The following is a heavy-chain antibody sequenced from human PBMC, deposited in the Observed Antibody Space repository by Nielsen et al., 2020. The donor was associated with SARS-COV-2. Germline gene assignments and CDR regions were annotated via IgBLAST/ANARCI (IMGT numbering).Heavy chain of an antibody. V-gene: IGHV3-30*03. CDR3: ARTDGYNSYYDY. CDR2: ISYDGSNK. J-gene: IGHJ4*02. Sequence: GESLKISCKTSGFVFGDYGVNWFRQAPGKGLEWVAVISYDGSNKYYADSVKGRFTISRDNSKNTLYLQMNSLRAEDTAVYYCARTDGYNSYYDYWGQGTLVTVSS. D-gene: IGHD5-24*01. CDR1: GFVFGDYG.